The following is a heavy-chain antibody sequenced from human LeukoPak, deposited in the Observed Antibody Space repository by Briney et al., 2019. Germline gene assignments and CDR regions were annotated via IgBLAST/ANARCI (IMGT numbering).Heavy chain of an antibody. CDR2: ISSSGSTI. CDR3: ARKGSSGWHYYFDY. J-gene: IGHJ4*02. CDR1: GFTFSSYE. Sequence: GGSLRLSCAASGFTFSSYEMNWVRQAPGKGLEWVSYISSSGSTIYYADSVKGRFTISRDNAKNSLYLQMNSLRAEDTAVYYCARKGSSGWHYYFDYWGQGTLVTVSS. D-gene: IGHD6-19*01. V-gene: IGHV3-48*03.